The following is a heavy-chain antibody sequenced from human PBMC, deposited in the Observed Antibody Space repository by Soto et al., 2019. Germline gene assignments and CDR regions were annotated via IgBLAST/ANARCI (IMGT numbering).Heavy chain of an antibody. J-gene: IGHJ6*02. V-gene: IGHV3-21*01. Sequence: EVQLVESGGGLVKPGGSLRLSCAASGFTFSSYSMNWVRQAPGKGLEWVSSISSSSSYIYYADSVKGRFTISRDNAKNSLYLQMSSLRAEDTAVYYCARKVSSGYSYGMDVWGQGTTVTVSS. D-gene: IGHD6-19*01. CDR1: GFTFSSYS. CDR2: ISSSSSYI. CDR3: ARKVSSGYSYGMDV.